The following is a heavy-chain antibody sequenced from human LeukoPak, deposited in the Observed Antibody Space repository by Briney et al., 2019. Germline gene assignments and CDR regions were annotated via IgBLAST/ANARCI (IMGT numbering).Heavy chain of an antibody. CDR3: ARDRSRHYYGSGSYGTGSDY. D-gene: IGHD3-10*01. Sequence: PGGSLRLSCAASGFTFSDYYVSWIRQAPGKGLEWVSYISSSGSTIYYADSVKGRFTNSRDNAKNSLYLQMNSLRAEDTAVYYCARDRSRHYYGSGSYGTGSDYWGQGTLVTVSS. J-gene: IGHJ4*02. V-gene: IGHV3-11*04. CDR2: ISSSGSTI. CDR1: GFTFSDYY.